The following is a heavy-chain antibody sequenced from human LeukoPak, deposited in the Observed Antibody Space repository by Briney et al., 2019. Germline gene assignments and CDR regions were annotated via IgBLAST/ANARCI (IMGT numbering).Heavy chain of an antibody. CDR2: IYHSGST. Sequence: SETLSLTCTVSGYSISSGYYWGWIRQPPGKGLEWIGSIYHSGSTYYNPSLKSRVTISVDTSKNQFSLKLSSVTAADTAVYYCARAHYDSSGYPYYFDYWGQGTLVTVSS. J-gene: IGHJ4*02. CDR1: GYSISSGYY. V-gene: IGHV4-38-2*02. CDR3: ARAHYDSSGYPYYFDY. D-gene: IGHD3-22*01.